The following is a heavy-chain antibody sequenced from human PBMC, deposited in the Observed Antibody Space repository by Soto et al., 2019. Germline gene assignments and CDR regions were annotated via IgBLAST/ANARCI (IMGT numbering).Heavy chain of an antibody. CDR2: ISYDGSNK. CDR1: GFTFSSYA. D-gene: IGHD5-18*01. CDR3: ARSSRGYGSYYDY. Sequence: ESGGGVVQPGRSLRLSCAASGFTFSSYAMHWVRQAPGKGLEWVAVISYDGSNKYYADSVKGRFTISRDNSKNTLYLQMNSLRAEDTAVYYCARSSRGYGSYYDYWGQGTLVTVSS. J-gene: IGHJ4*02. V-gene: IGHV3-30-3*01.